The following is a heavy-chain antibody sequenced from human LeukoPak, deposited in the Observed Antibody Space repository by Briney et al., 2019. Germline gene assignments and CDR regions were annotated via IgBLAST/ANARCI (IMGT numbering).Heavy chain of an antibody. V-gene: IGHV3-66*01. CDR2: IYSGGST. CDR3: AREKPPNAFDI. CDR1: GFTVSSNY. Sequence: GGSLRLSCAASGFTVSSNYMSWVRQAPGKGLEWVSVIYSGGSTYYADSVEGRFTISRDNSKNTLYLQMNSLRAEDTAVYYCAREKPPNAFDIWGQGTMVTVSS. J-gene: IGHJ3*02.